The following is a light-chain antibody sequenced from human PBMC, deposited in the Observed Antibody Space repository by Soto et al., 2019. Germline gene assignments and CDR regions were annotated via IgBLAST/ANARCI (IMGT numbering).Light chain of an antibody. Sequence: QSVLTQPASVSGSPGQSITISCTGTSSDVGGYNYVSWYQQHPGNAPRLMIYEVNNRPSGVPNRFSGSKSGNTASLTISGLQAEDEADYYCCAYAGGDHLFVFGAGTKLTVL. V-gene: IGLV2-14*01. CDR3: CAYAGGDHLFV. CDR2: EVN. CDR1: SSDVGGYNY. J-gene: IGLJ1*01.